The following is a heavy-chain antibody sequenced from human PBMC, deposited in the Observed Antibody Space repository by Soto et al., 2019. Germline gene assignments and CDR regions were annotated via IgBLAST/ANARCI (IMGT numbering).Heavy chain of an antibody. Sequence: LRLSCAASGFTFSSYWMHWVRQAPGKGLVWVSRINSDGSSTSYADSVKGRFTISRDNAKNTLYLQMNSLRAEDTAVYYCAKVRGSSYYYYYGMDVWGQGTTVTVSS. CDR3: AKVRGSSYYYYYGMDV. CDR2: INSDGSST. CDR1: GFTFSSYW. V-gene: IGHV3-74*01. D-gene: IGHD6-13*01. J-gene: IGHJ6*02.